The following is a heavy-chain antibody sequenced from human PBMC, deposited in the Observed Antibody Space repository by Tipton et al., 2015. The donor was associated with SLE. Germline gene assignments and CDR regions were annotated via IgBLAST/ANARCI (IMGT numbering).Heavy chain of an antibody. V-gene: IGHV4-34*01. CDR3: ARRDGPFDY. CDR1: GGSFSGYY. Sequence: LRLSCAVYGGSFSGYYWSWIRQPPGKGLEWIGEINHSGSTNYNPSLKSRVTISVDTSKNQFSLKLSSVTAADTAVYYCARRDGPFDYWGQGTLVTVSS. J-gene: IGHJ4*02. CDR2: INHSGST.